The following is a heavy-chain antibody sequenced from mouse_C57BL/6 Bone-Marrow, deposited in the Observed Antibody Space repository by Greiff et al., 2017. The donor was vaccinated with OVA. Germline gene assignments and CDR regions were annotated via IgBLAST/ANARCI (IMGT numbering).Heavy chain of an antibody. CDR1: GFSLTSYG. J-gene: IGHJ4*01. CDR3: ATPVVASPYAMDY. V-gene: IGHV2-4*01. D-gene: IGHD1-1*01. Sequence: VQLQQSGPGLVQPSQSLSITCTVSGFSLTSYGVHWVRQPPGKGLEWLGVIWSGGSTDYNAAFISRLSISKDNSKSQVFFKMNSLQADDTAIYYCATPVVASPYAMDYWGQGTSVTVSS. CDR2: IWSGGST.